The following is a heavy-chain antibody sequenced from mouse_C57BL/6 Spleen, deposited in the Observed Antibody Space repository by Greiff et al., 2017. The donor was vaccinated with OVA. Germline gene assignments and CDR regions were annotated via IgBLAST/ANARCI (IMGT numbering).Heavy chain of an antibody. J-gene: IGHJ4*01. CDR1: GFTFSSYA. CDR3: TRGWIYYGNYDYYYAMDY. CDR2: ISSGGDYI. D-gene: IGHD2-1*01. V-gene: IGHV5-9-1*02. Sequence: EVKVVESGEGLVKPGGSLKLSCAASGFTFSSYAMSWVRQTPEKRLEWVAYISSGGDYIYYADTVKGRFTISRDNARNTLYLQMSSLKSEDTAMYYCTRGWIYYGNYDYYYAMDYWGQGTSVTVSS.